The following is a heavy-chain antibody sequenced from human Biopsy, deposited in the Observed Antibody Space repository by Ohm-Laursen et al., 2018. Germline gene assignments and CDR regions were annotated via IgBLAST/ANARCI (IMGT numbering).Heavy chain of an antibody. CDR2: IYYSGNT. Sequence: GTLSLTCIVSGGSINNFYWSWIRQPPGKGLECIGIIYYSGNTKYNPSLKSRVTISVDTFRNQFSLKLSSVTAADTAVYYCARVRVWADSEGAFDPWGQGTMVTVSS. CDR3: ARVRVWADSEGAFDP. V-gene: IGHV4-59*01. D-gene: IGHD1-26*01. CDR1: GGSINNFY. J-gene: IGHJ3*01.